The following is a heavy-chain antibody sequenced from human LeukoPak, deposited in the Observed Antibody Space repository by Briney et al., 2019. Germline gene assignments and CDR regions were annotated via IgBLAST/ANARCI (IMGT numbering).Heavy chain of an antibody. Sequence: SETLSLTCTVSGGSISSYYWSWIRQPPGKGLEWIGYIYYSGSTNYNPSLKSRVTISVDMSKNQFSLKLSSVTAADTAVYYCARHGHSGLDYWGQGTLVTVSS. CDR1: GGSISSYY. V-gene: IGHV4-59*08. J-gene: IGHJ4*02. D-gene: IGHD2-15*01. CDR2: IYYSGST. CDR3: ARHGHSGLDY.